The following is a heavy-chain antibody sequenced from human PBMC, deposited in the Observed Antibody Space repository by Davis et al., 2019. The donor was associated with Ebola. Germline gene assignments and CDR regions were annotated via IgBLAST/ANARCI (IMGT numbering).Heavy chain of an antibody. Sequence: SETLSLTCTVSGDSISNSNYYWGWIRQPPGKGLEWIGSINFSGSTHQTPSLKSRVTISIDTSKNQFSLKLSSVTAADTAVYYCAGFNWVVDYWGQGTLVTVSS. CDR2: INFSGST. CDR1: GDSISNSNYY. J-gene: IGHJ4*02. D-gene: IGHD7-27*01. V-gene: IGHV4-39*01. CDR3: AGFNWVVDY.